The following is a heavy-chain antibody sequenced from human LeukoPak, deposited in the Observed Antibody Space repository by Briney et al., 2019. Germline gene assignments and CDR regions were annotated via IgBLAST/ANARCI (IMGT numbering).Heavy chain of an antibody. Sequence: GGSLTLSCLASGFTFDSYAMHWVRQAPGKGLEWVSLITSDGGSTYYADSVKGRFTISRDNSKNSLYLQMNSLRPEDSALYYCAKDGGEESFYNYDYMDVWGKGTTVTVSS. CDR2: ITSDGGST. CDR1: GFTFDSYA. V-gene: IGHV3-43D*03. CDR3: AKDGGEESFYNYDYMDV. D-gene: IGHD2/OR15-2a*01. J-gene: IGHJ6*03.